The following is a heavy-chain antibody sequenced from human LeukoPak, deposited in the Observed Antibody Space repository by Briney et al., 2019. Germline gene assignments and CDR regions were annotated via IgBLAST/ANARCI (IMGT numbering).Heavy chain of an antibody. J-gene: IGHJ4*02. CDR3: AKDRGHSSGWYDYFDY. CDR1: GFTFNSYA. D-gene: IGHD6-19*01. CDR2: ISGSGGSS. Sequence: GGSLRLSCAASGFTFNSYAISWVRQAPGKGLKWVSAISGSGGSSYYADSVRGRFTISRDNSKNTLYLQMNSLRAEDTAVYYCAKDRGHSSGWYDYFDYWGQGTLVTVSS. V-gene: IGHV3-23*01.